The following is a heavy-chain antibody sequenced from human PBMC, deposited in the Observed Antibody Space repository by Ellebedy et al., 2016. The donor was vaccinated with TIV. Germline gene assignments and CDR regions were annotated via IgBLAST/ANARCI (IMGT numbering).Heavy chain of an antibody. Sequence: GGSLRLXXAASGFIFSNAWTNWVRQAPGKGLEWVGRIKGKTDGGTRDFAAPVKGRFSISRDDSKNTVSLQMDSLKTEDTAVYYCAAGTGYSDFDYWGQGTLVTVSS. CDR2: IKGKTDGGTR. CDR3: AAGTGYSDFDY. D-gene: IGHD2-15*01. V-gene: IGHV3-15*01. J-gene: IGHJ4*02. CDR1: GFIFSNAW.